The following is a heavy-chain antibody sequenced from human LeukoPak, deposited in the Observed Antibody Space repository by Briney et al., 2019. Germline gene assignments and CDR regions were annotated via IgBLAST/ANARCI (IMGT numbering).Heavy chain of an antibody. CDR2: IGEDGSEK. CDR1: GFTFSSYA. D-gene: IGHD2-15*01. J-gene: IGHJ4*02. CDR3: VRDPTRAECRSGSCYLDY. Sequence: PGGSLRLSCAASGFTFSSYAMSWVRQAPGKGLEWVANIGEDGSEKYHVDSVRGRFTISRDNAKNSLYLQMNSLRAEDTAVYYCVRDPTRAECRSGSCYLDYWGQGALVSVSS. V-gene: IGHV3-7*03.